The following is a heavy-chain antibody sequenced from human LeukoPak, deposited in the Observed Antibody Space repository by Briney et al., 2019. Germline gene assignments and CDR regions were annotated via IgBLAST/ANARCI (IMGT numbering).Heavy chain of an antibody. CDR3: ARDRGDGYNFAPGEKSRYYFDY. Sequence: ASVKVSCKASGYTLTSYGISWVRQAPGQGLEWMGWISAYNGKTNYAQKLQGRVTMTTDTSTSTAYMELRSLRSDDTAVYYCARDRGDGYNFAPGEKSRYYFDYWGQGTLVTVSS. J-gene: IGHJ4*02. CDR1: GYTLTSYG. D-gene: IGHD5-24*01. CDR2: ISAYNGKT. V-gene: IGHV1-18*01.